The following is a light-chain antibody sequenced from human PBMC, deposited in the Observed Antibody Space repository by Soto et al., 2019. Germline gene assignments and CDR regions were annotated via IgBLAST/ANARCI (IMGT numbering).Light chain of an antibody. CDR1: HTVSINY. CDR3: QQYKYSLWP. Sequence: EIILTQTPDTLALSRGDRATLSXRASHTVSINYLAWFQQGPGXAPRVXXDGXSTRATGIPDRFSGSGSGTDFTLTISRLEPEDFAVYYCQQYKYSLWPFGQGTMVDIK. CDR2: GXS. J-gene: IGKJ1*01. V-gene: IGKV3-20*01.